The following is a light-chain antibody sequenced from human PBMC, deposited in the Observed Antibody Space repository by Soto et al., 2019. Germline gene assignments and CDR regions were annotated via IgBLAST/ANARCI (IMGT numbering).Light chain of an antibody. CDR3: QQYNNCPQYT. V-gene: IGKV3-15*01. Sequence: EIVMTQSPATLSVSPGERATLSCRASQSVSSNLAWYQQTPGHPPRLLIYGASTRGTGISARFSSSGSATEFTLTISSLQSEDFAVYSCQQYNNCPQYTFGQGTKLEIK. J-gene: IGKJ2*01. CDR2: GAS. CDR1: QSVSSN.